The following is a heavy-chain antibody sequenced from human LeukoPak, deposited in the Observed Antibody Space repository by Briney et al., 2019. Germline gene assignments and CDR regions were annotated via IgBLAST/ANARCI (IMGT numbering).Heavy chain of an antibody. Sequence: PSETLSLTCTVSGYSIGSGYYWGWIRQPPGKGLEWIGSGSTYYNPSLKSRVTISVDTSKNQFSLKLSSVTAADTAVYYCARESGQGWFDPWGQGTLVTVSS. J-gene: IGHJ5*02. V-gene: IGHV4-38-2*02. D-gene: IGHD3-10*01. CDR2: SGST. CDR3: ARESGQGWFDP. CDR1: GYSIGSGYY.